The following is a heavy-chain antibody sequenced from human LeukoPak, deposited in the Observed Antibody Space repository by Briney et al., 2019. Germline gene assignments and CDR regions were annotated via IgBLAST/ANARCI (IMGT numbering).Heavy chain of an antibody. CDR2: IYYSGST. D-gene: IGHD3-22*01. CDR1: GGSISSGDYY. Sequence: SQTLSLTSTVSGGSISSGDYYWSWIRQPPGKGLEWIGYIYYSGSTYYNPSLKSRVTISVDTSKNQFSLKLSSVTAADTAVYYCARVAYHDTTGYYYNFDYWGQGTLVTVSS. CDR3: ARVAYHDTTGYYYNFDY. J-gene: IGHJ4*02. V-gene: IGHV4-30-4*01.